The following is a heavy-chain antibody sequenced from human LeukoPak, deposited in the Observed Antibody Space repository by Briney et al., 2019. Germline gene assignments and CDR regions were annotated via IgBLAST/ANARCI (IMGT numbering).Heavy chain of an antibody. CDR2: INPSGGNT. CDR3: ARGLGSGTYYGY. J-gene: IGHJ4*02. V-gene: IGHV1-46*01. Sequence: ASVKVSCKASGYTFTTYYIHWVRQAPGQGLERMGMINPSGGNTAYAQKFQGRVTVTRDTSTSTVYMELSSLRSEDTAVYYCARGLGSGTYYGYWGQGTLVTVSS. D-gene: IGHD3-10*01. CDR1: GYTFTTYY.